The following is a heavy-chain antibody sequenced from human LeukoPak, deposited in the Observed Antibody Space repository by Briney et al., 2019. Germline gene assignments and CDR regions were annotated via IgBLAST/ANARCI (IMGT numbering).Heavy chain of an antibody. J-gene: IGHJ4*02. D-gene: IGHD3-22*01. V-gene: IGHV3-23*01. CDR3: ASPPPTYYYDSSGYYERFSPFDY. Sequence: GGSLRLSCTASGFTFSSYYMSWIRQAPGKGLEWVSAISGSGGSTYYADSVKGRFTISRDNPKNTLYLQMNSLRAEDTAVYYCASPPPTYYYDSSGYYERFSPFDYWGQGTLVTVSS. CDR1: GFTFSSYY. CDR2: ISGSGGST.